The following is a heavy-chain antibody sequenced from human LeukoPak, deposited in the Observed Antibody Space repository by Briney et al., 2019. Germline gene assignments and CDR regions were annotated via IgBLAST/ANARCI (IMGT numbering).Heavy chain of an antibody. J-gene: IGHJ1*01. CDR3: AKGGPTPRNVVVAASEYFQT. CDR1: GYTFSDYY. D-gene: IGHD2-21*02. V-gene: IGHV1-2*02. CDR2: INTNSGGA. Sequence: ASVKVSCKASGYTFSDYYMHWVRQAPGQGLERMGWINTNSGGAKYAQSFQGRVIMTRDTSISTAYMEFNRLRSDDTAVYYCAKGGPTPRNVVVAASEYFQTWGQGTLVTVSS.